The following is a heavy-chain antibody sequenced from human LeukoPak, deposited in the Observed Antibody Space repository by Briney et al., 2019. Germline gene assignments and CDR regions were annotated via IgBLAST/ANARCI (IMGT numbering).Heavy chain of an antibody. Sequence: SVKVSCKASGGTFSSYAISWVRQAPGQGLEWMGRIIPILGIANYAQKFQGRVMITADKSTSTAYMELSSLRSEDTAVYYCASLRVPTSVVVPAAISTWGQGTLVTVSS. J-gene: IGHJ4*02. CDR3: ASLRVPTSVVVPAAIST. CDR2: IIPILGIA. V-gene: IGHV1-69*04. CDR1: GGTFSSYA. D-gene: IGHD2-2*01.